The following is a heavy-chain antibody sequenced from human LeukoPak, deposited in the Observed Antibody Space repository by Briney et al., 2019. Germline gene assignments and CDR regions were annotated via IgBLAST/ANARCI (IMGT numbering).Heavy chain of an antibody. CDR2: IIHSGST. J-gene: IGHJ4*02. D-gene: IGHD2-8*01. V-gene: IGHV4-34*01. CDR1: GGSFSGYY. CDR3: ARGVLVTVYAAFDY. Sequence: SETLSLTCGVYGGSFSGYYWTRIRQSPGMGRGWIGEIIHSGSTNYNPSLTSRVTISVDTSKNQFSLELSSVTAADTAVYYCARGVLVTVYAAFDYWGQGTLVTVSS.